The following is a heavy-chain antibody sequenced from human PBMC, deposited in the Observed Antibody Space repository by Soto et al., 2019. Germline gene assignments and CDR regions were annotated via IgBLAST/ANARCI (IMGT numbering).Heavy chain of an antibody. CDR2: ILPIFGTA. D-gene: IGHD2-21*01. CDR3: ARGHEFGGNSDACDI. J-gene: IGHJ3*02. Sequence: QVLLVQSGAAMKKPGSSVKVSCKASGGSFSTSSINWVRQAPGQRPEWMANILPIFGTADYAQKFQGRVTITADTSTNTAYMELRSLLSEDTAVYYCARGHEFGGNSDACDIWGQGTVVTVSS. V-gene: IGHV1-69*14. CDR1: GGSFSTSS.